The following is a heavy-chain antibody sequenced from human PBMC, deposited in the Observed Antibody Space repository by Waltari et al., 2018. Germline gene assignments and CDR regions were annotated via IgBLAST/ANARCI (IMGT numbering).Heavy chain of an antibody. D-gene: IGHD3-22*01. V-gene: IGHV4-38-2*02. CDR2: IYHSGST. CDR1: GYSISSGYY. CDR3: ARDKSTPGYYDSSGYYFQDY. Sequence: QVQLQESGPGLVKPSETLSLTCAVSGYSISSGYYWGWIRQPPGKGLEWIGSIYHSGSTHYHPSRQSRVTISVATSKTQFSLKLSSVTAADTAVYYCARDKSTPGYYDSSGYYFQDYWGQGTLVTVSS. J-gene: IGHJ4*02.